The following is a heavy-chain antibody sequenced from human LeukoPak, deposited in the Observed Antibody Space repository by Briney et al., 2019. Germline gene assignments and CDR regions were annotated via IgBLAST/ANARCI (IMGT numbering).Heavy chain of an antibody. CDR1: GFTFTSYS. D-gene: IGHD1-26*01. CDR2: ISGGGGST. CDR3: AKGGKWDVTPFDY. Sequence: GGSLRLSCAASGFTFTSYSMNWVRQAPGKGLKWVSTISGGGGSTYYADSVKGRFTISRDNSKNTLYLQVNSLRAEDTAVYYCAKGGKWDVTPFDYWGQGTLVTVSS. J-gene: IGHJ4*02. V-gene: IGHV3-23*01.